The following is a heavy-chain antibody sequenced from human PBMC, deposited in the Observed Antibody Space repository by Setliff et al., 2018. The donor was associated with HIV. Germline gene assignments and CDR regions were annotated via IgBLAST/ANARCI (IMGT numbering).Heavy chain of an antibody. D-gene: IGHD6-13*01. CDR3: ARSPSYRSSWEYYFDY. Sequence: SETLSLTCTVSGGSISGYHWNWLRQTPGKGPEWIGYIYTSRGTNYNHSLRTRVIISVDTSNQFSLKLSSVTAADAAVYYCARSPSYRSSWEYYFDYWG. CDR2: IYTSRGT. V-gene: IGHV4-4*09. J-gene: IGHJ4*01. CDR1: GGSISGYH.